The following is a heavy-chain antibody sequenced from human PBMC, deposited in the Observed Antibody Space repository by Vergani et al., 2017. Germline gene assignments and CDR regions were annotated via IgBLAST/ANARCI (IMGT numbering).Heavy chain of an antibody. CDR3: ARHVTQDYYNESDYFDY. V-gene: IGHV4-39*01. CDR1: GGYFFNSRYY. Sequence: QLQLQESGPGLVKPSGTLSLICSVTGGYFFNSRYYLGWIRQPPGKGLEWIGSMDYNGRAYYTPSLRRRVAISIDTSKMQFSLKLYSLTGADTAIYYCARHVTQDYYNESDYFDYLRLGTNVTVSS. J-gene: IGHJ4*02. D-gene: IGHD3-22*01. CDR2: MDYNGRA.